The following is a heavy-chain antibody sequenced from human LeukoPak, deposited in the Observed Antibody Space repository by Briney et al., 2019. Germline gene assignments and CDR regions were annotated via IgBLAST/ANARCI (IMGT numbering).Heavy chain of an antibody. Sequence: GGSLRLSCAASGFTFSSYAMSWVRQAPGRGLEWVSAISGSGGSTYYADSVKGRFTISRDNSKNTLYLQMNSLRAEDTAVYYCASSGYYSQDYFDYWGQGTLVTVSS. CDR1: GFTFSSYA. D-gene: IGHD3-22*01. V-gene: IGHV3-23*01. J-gene: IGHJ4*02. CDR3: ASSGYYSQDYFDY. CDR2: ISGSGGST.